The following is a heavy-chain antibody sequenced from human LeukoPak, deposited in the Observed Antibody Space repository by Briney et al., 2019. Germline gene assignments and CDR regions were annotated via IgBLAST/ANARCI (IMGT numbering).Heavy chain of an antibody. Sequence: SETLSLTCTVSGGSISSYYWSWIRQPPGKGLEWIGYIYYSGSTNYNPSLRSRVTISVDTSKNQFSLKLSSVTAADTAVYYCARGDVRITMVRGAYGYYYMDVWGKGTTVTISS. CDR3: ARGDVRITMVRGAYGYYYMDV. D-gene: IGHD3-10*01. CDR1: GGSISSYY. V-gene: IGHV4-59*01. CDR2: IYYSGST. J-gene: IGHJ6*03.